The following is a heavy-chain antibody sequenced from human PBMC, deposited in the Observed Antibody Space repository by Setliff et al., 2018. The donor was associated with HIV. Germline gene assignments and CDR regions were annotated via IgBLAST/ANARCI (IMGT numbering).Heavy chain of an antibody. J-gene: IGHJ3*01. D-gene: IGHD2-15*01. CDR1: TFLVTGYN. V-gene: IGHV1-2*06. CDR3: AKPRIFDSFDV. Sequence: ASVQVSCKALTFLVTGYNIHWVRLAPGHGPEWLGRINPNNGGTDYAQKFQGRVTMSLDTSTNTIYLELKGLTSDDTAVYYCAKPRIFDSFDVWGPGTVVTVS. CDR2: INPNNGGT.